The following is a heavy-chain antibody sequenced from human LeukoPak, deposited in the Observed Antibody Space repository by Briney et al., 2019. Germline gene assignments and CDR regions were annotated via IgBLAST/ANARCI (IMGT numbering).Heavy chain of an antibody. D-gene: IGHD1-7*01. CDR2: ISYDGSKK. Sequence: GRSLRLSCAASGFTFSSYGMHWVRQAPGKGLEWVAVISYDGSKKKYADSVKGRFTFSRDNSKNTLYLQMSSLRPEDTAVYYCAKDPNWNYGRQFDYWGQGTLVTVSS. CDR1: GFTFSSYG. CDR3: AKDPNWNYGRQFDY. V-gene: IGHV3-30*18. J-gene: IGHJ4*02.